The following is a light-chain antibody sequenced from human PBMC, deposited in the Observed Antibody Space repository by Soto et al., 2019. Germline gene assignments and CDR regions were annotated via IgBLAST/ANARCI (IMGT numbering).Light chain of an antibody. Sequence: EIVLTQSPGTLSLSPGERATLSCRASQSVSSSYLAWYQQKPGQAPMLLIYGASSRATGIPDRFSGSGSGTDFTLTIRRLEPEDVAVYYCQQYGRSRYTFGQGNKRALK. CDR2: GAS. CDR1: QSVSSSY. V-gene: IGKV3-20*01. J-gene: IGKJ2*01. CDR3: QQYGRSRYT.